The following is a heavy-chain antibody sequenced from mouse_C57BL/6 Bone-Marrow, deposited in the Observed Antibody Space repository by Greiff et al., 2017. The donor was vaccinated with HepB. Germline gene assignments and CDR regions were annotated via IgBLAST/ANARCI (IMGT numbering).Heavy chain of an antibody. CDR2: IYPRSGNT. J-gene: IGHJ4*01. Sequence: VKLVESGAELARPGASVKLSCKASGYTFTSYGISWVKQRTGQGLEWIGEIYPRSGNTYYNEKFKGKATLTADKSSSTAYMELRSLTSEDSAVYFCARITTVVADYAMDYWGQGTSVTVSS. V-gene: IGHV1-81*01. CDR1: GYTFTSYG. D-gene: IGHD1-1*01. CDR3: ARITTVVADYAMDY.